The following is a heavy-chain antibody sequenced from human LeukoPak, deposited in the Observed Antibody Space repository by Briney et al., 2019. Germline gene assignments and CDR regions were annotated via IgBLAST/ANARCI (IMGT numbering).Heavy chain of an antibody. CDR1: GGSISYYY. V-gene: IGHV4-4*07. CDR3: ARYDLSYDILTD. D-gene: IGHD3-9*01. CDR2: IHTSGST. Sequence: SETLSLTCTASGGSISYYYWSWIRQPAGKGLEWIGRIHTSGSTNYNPSLKSRVTMSVDTSKNQFSLKLSSVTAADTAVYYCARYDLSYDILTDWGQGTLVTVSS. J-gene: IGHJ4*02.